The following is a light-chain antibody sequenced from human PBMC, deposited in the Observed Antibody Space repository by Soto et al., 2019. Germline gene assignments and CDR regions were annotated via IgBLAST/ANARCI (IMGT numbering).Light chain of an antibody. CDR3: QQYGSSPT. CDR1: QSVDSKY. J-gene: IGKJ1*01. CDR2: GAS. V-gene: IGKV3-20*01. Sequence: EIVLTQSPGTLSLSPGERATLSCRASQSVDSKYLAWYQQKSGQAPRFLIYGASSRATGIPDRFSGSGSGTDFTLTISRLEPGDFAVYYCQQYGSSPTFCQGTKVDIK.